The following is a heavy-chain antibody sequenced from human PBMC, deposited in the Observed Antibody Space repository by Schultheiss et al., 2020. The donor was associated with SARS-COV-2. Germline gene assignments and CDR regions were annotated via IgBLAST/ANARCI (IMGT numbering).Heavy chain of an antibody. Sequence: GESLKISCAASGFTFSDYYMNWVRQAPGKGLEWVSSISSSSTIYYADSVQGRFSISSDWSKDTLYLQMNSLRTEDTAVYYCARDGAYYYDSSGLRHWGQGTLVTVSS. D-gene: IGHD3-22*01. CDR2: ISSSSTI. CDR1: GFTFSDYY. J-gene: IGHJ1*01. V-gene: IGHV3-69-1*01. CDR3: ARDGAYYYDSSGLRH.